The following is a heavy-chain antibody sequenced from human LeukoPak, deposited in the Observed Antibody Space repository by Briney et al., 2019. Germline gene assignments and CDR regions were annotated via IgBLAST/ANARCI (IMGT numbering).Heavy chain of an antibody. V-gene: IGHV3-9*01. CDR1: GFTFADYA. J-gene: IGHJ4*02. Sequence: PGGSLRLSCAASGFTFADYAMHWVRQAPGKGLEWVSGISWNSGSIGYADSVKGRFTISRDNAKNSLYLQRNSLRAEDTALYYCAKGKHSGSYYFDYWGQGTLVTVSS. CDR2: ISWNSGSI. CDR3: AKGKHSGSYYFDY. D-gene: IGHD1-26*01.